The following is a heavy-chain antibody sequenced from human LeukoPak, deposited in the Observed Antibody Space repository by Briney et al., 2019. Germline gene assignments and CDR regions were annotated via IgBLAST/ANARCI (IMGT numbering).Heavy chain of an antibody. Sequence: ASVKVSCKASGGTFISYAISWVRQAPGQGLEWMGGIIPIFGTANYAQKFQGRVTMTRDTSTSTVYMELSSLRSEDTAVYYCAVATILGVSNDAFDIWGQGTMVTVSS. V-gene: IGHV1-69*05. CDR1: GGTFISYA. D-gene: IGHD5-24*01. CDR3: AVATILGVSNDAFDI. J-gene: IGHJ3*02. CDR2: IIPIFGTA.